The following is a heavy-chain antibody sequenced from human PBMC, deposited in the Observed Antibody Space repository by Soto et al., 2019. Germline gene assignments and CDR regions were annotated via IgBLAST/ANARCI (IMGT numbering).Heavy chain of an antibody. V-gene: IGHV3-23*01. CDR2: ISGSGGST. D-gene: IGHD3-3*01. CDR1: GFTFSSYA. Sequence: GESLKISCAASGFTFSSYAMSWVRQAPGKGLEWVSAISGSGGSTYYADSVKGRFTISRDNSKNTLYLQMNSLRAEDTAVYYCAKGRITIFGVVLHWGKGTTVTVSS. CDR3: AKGRITIFGVVLH. J-gene: IGHJ6*04.